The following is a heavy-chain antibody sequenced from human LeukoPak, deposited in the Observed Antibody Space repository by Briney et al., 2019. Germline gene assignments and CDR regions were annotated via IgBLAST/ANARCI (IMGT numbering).Heavy chain of an antibody. V-gene: IGHV4-4*07. CDR3: ARGIYYYGSGRGVNWFDP. Sequence: SETLSLTCTVSGGSISSYYWSWIRQPAGKGLEWIGRINTSGSTNYNPSLKSRVTMSVDTSKNQFSLKLSSVTAADTAVYYCARGIYYYGSGRGVNWFDPWGQGTLVTVSS. J-gene: IGHJ5*02. CDR1: GGSISSYY. D-gene: IGHD3-10*01. CDR2: INTSGST.